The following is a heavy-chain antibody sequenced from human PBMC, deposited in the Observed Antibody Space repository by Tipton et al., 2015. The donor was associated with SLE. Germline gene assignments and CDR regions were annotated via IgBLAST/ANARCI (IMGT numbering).Heavy chain of an antibody. CDR2: INHSGRT. D-gene: IGHD3-10*01. CDR1: GGSFSGYY. J-gene: IGHJ3*02. V-gene: IGHV4-34*01. CDR3: ARGGVLGFHPSAFDI. Sequence: TLSLTCAVYGGSFSGYYWSWIRQPPGRGLEWIGEINHSGRTNYKSSLKSRVTISVDTSKNQFSLKLSSVTAADTAVYYCARGGVLGFHPSAFDIWGQGTMVTVSS.